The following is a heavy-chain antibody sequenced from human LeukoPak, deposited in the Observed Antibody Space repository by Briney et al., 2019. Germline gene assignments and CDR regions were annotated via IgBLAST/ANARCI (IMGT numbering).Heavy chain of an antibody. Sequence: ASVKVSCKVSGYTLTELSMHWARQAPGKGLEWMGGFDPEDGETIYAQKFQGRVTMTEDTSTDTAYMELSSLRSEDTAVYYCATLDYYDSSGYYYFDYWGQGTLVTVSS. CDR1: GYTLTELS. V-gene: IGHV1-24*01. CDR2: FDPEDGET. D-gene: IGHD3-22*01. J-gene: IGHJ4*02. CDR3: ATLDYYDSSGYYYFDY.